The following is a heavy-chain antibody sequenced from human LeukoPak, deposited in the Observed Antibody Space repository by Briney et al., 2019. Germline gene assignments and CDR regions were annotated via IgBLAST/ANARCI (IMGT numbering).Heavy chain of an antibody. D-gene: IGHD3-10*01. Sequence: SETLSLTCTVSGGSISSYYWSWIRQPPGKGLEWIGYIYYSGSTNYNPSLKSRVTISVDTSKNQFSLKLSSVTAADTAVHYCTRGGHDFGELKNWGQGTLVTVSS. J-gene: IGHJ4*02. CDR3: TRGGHDFGELKN. CDR2: IYYSGST. V-gene: IGHV4-59*01. CDR1: GGSISSYY.